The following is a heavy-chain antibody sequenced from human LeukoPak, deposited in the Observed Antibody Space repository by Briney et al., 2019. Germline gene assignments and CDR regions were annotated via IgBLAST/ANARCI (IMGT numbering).Heavy chain of an antibody. Sequence: GESLQISCKGSGYTFINYWIGWVRQMPGKGLEWMGIIEPRDSDTRYNPSFQAQVTISADKSITTAFLQWSSLKASDTAMYYCARLNNRFDIWGQGTVVTVSS. CDR2: IEPRDSDT. V-gene: IGHV5-51*01. J-gene: IGHJ3*02. CDR1: GYTFINYW. CDR3: ARLNNRFDI.